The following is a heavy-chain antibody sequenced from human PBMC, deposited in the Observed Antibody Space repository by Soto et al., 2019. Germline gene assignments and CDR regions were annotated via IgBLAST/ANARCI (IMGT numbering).Heavy chain of an antibody. J-gene: IGHJ2*01. CDR1: GFTFGTYA. Sequence: EVQLLESGGGLVQPGGSLRLSCAASGFTFGTYAMSWVRQAPGKGLEWVSAISGSGGSTYYADSVEGRFTISRDNSTNTLYLQMNSLRAEDTAVYYCAKPSDTAMVCVWYFDLWGRGTLVTVSS. D-gene: IGHD5-18*01. CDR3: AKPSDTAMVCVWYFDL. V-gene: IGHV3-23*01. CDR2: ISGSGGST.